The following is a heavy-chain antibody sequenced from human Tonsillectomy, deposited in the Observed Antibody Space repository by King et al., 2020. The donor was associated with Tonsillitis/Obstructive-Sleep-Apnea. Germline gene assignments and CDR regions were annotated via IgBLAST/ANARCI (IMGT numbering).Heavy chain of an antibody. D-gene: IGHD6-6*01. CDR3: ARVIASRPKIYYMDV. CDR2: IYHIKST. V-gene: IGHV4-31*03. CDR1: GVPVDSGGYY. Sequence: VPLQESGPGLVRPSQTLSLTCTVSGVPVDSGGYYWTWLRQLPGKGVEWIGYIYHIKSTQYNPSLESRLRISRDTSKNLFSLTLTSVTAADTAVYYCARVIASRPKIYYMDVWGKGATVIVSS. J-gene: IGHJ6*03.